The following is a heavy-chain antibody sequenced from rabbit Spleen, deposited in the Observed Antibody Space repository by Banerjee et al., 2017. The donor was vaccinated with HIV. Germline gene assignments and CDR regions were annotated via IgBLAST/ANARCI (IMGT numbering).Heavy chain of an antibody. CDR3: ARGPSVGRVGGYVPYFNL. CDR2: IYPGSGST. J-gene: IGHJ4*01. CDR1: GFSFSSSYW. D-gene: IGHD2-1*01. Sequence: QEQLEESGGDLVQPEGSLTLTCKASGFSFSSSYWICWVRQAPGKGLEWIACIYPGSGSTYYASWAKGRFTISKTSSTTVTLQMTSLTAADTATYFCARGPSVGRVGGYVPYFNLWGQGTLVTVS. V-gene: IGHV1S45*01.